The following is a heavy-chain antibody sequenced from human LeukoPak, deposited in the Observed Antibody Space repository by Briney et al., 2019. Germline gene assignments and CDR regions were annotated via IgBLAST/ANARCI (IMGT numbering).Heavy chain of an antibody. CDR3: ARGDLEMATIGYNWFDP. Sequence: GSSVKVSCKASGGTFSSYTISWVRQAPGQGLEWMGRIIPILGIANYAQKFQGRVTITADESTSTAYMELSSLRSEDTAVYYCARGDLEMATIGYNWFDPWGQGTLVTVSS. D-gene: IGHD5-24*01. J-gene: IGHJ5*02. V-gene: IGHV1-69*02. CDR1: GGTFSSYT. CDR2: IIPILGIA.